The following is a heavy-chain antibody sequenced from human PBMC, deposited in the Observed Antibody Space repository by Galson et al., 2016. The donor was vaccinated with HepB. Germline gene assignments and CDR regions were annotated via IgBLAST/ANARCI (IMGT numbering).Heavy chain of an antibody. J-gene: IGHJ4*02. D-gene: IGHD3-9*01. CDR1: GVSLNSTGMR. V-gene: IGHV2-70*04. CDR2: IDWDDDK. CDR3: ARQPLTGYYAHFDY. Sequence: PALVKPTQTLTLTCTFSGVSLNSTGMRVSWIRQPPGKALEWLARIDWDDDKFYSTVLKTRLTISKDTSKNQVVLTMANMDPVDTATYYCARQPLTGYYAHFDYWGQGTLVTVSS.